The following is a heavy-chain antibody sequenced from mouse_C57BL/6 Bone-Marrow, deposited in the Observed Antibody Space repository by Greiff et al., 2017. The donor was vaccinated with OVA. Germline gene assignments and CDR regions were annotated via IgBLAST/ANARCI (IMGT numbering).Heavy chain of an antibody. Sequence: QVQLQQPGTELVKPGASVKLSCKASGYTFTSYWMHWVKQRPGQGLEWIGNINPSNGGTNYNEKFKGKATLTVDKSSSTAYMQLSSLTSEDSAVYYGAREGAYYDYDDWYFDVWGTGTTVTVSS. CDR1: GYTFTSYW. D-gene: IGHD2-4*01. CDR3: AREGAYYDYDDWYFDV. V-gene: IGHV1-53*01. CDR2: INPSNGGT. J-gene: IGHJ1*03.